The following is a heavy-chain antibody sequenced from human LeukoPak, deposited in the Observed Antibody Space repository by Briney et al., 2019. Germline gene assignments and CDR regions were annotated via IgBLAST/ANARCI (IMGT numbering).Heavy chain of an antibody. CDR3: ARGDSGGDY. D-gene: IGHD1-26*01. J-gene: IGHJ4*02. V-gene: IGHV1-18*01. CDR2: ISTYNGNT. CDR1: GYTFTSYG. Sequence: GASVKVSCKASGYTFTSYGISWVRHAPGQGLEWMGWISTYNGNTNYAQKLQGRVTMTTATSTTTAYMEPTSVRSDDTAVYYCARGDSGGDYWGQGTLVTVSS.